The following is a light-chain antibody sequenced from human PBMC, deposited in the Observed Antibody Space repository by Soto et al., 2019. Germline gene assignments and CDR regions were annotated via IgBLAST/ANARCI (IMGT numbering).Light chain of an antibody. V-gene: IGKV1-5*01. CDR3: QQYYDYPWT. CDR1: QSVSTR. CDR2: DAS. Sequence: GDRVTITCLASQSVSTRLAWHQQKPGKAPKVLIYDASNLEPAVPSRFSGSASGREFTLTISSLQPDDFATYYCQQYYDYPWTFGQGTKVDIK. J-gene: IGKJ1*01.